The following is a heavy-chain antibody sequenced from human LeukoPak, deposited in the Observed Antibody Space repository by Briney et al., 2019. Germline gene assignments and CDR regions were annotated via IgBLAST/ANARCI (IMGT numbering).Heavy chain of an antibody. D-gene: IGHD2-15*01. CDR1: GGSIRSSSYY. Sequence: SETLSLTCTVSGGSIRSSSYYWGWIRQPPGKGLEWIGSFYYSGSTYYNPSPKSRVTISVDTSKNQFSLKLSSVTAADTAVYYCARHESFGAFCRGGSCYWGQGTLVTVSS. CDR2: FYYSGST. J-gene: IGHJ4*02. CDR3: ARHESFGAFCRGGSCY. V-gene: IGHV4-39*01.